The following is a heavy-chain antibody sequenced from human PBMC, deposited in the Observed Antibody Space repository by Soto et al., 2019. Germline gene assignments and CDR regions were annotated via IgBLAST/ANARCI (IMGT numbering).Heavy chain of an antibody. CDR1: GGSISSGGYS. CDR3: ARVGRGYSYGYCDY. Sequence: SETLSLTCAVSGGSISSGGYSWSWIRQPPGKGLEWIGYIYHSGSTYYNPSLKSRVTISVDRSKNQFSLKLSSVTAADTAVYYCARVGRGYSYGYCDYWGQGTLVTVSS. J-gene: IGHJ4*02. V-gene: IGHV4-30-2*01. D-gene: IGHD5-18*01. CDR2: IYHSGST.